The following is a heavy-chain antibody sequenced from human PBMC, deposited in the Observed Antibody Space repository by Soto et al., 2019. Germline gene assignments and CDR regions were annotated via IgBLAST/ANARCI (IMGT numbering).Heavy chain of an antibody. CDR1: GFTFSSYG. CDR2: ISYDGSNK. Sequence: QVQLVESGGGVVQPGRSLRLSCAASGFTFSSYGMHWVRQAPGKGLEWVAVISYDGSNKYYADSVKGRFTISRDNSKNKLYLQMNSLRAEDTAGYYCAKVNIGSFDYWGQGTLVTVSS. CDR3: AKVNIGSFDY. J-gene: IGHJ4*02. V-gene: IGHV3-30*18. D-gene: IGHD5-12*01.